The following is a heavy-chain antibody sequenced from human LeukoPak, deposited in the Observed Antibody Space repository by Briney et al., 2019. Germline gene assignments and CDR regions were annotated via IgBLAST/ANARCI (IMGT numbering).Heavy chain of an antibody. J-gene: IGHJ4*02. Sequence: GGSLRLSCAVSGFTFSNSALTWVRQAPGKGLEWVSTISAGRTITFYADYVKGRFTISRDNSKNTLYLQMNSLRAEDTAVYYCAKDDLWFRYWGQGTLVTVSS. CDR2: ISAGRTIT. V-gene: IGHV3-23*01. CDR1: GFTFSNSA. CDR3: AKDDLWFRY. D-gene: IGHD3-10*01.